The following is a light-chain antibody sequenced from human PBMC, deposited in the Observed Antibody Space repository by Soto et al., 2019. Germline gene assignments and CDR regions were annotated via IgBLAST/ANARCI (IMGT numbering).Light chain of an antibody. Sequence: DIQMTQSPSSLSASVGDRVTITCRASQTISSRLAWYQQKPGQAPKLLIYKATNLQTGVASRFSGSGSGTEFSLTISSLQPDEFEVYYCQQYNEFQYTFGQGTRLDI. CDR3: QQYNEFQYT. J-gene: IGKJ2*01. CDR1: QTISSR. V-gene: IGKV1-5*03. CDR2: KAT.